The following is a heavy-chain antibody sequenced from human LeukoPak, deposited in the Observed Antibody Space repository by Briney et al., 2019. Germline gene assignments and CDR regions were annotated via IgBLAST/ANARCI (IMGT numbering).Heavy chain of an antibody. CDR1: GGSISSYY. V-gene: IGHV4-4*07. J-gene: IGHJ5*02. D-gene: IGHD1-26*01. CDR3: ARSSRSGWFDP. CDR2: IYTSGST. Sequence: SETLSLTCTVSGGSISSYYWNWIRQPAGKGLEWIGRIYTSGSTNYNPSLKSRVTISVDTSKNQFSLKLSSVTAADTAVYYCARSSRSGWFDPWGQGTLVTVSS.